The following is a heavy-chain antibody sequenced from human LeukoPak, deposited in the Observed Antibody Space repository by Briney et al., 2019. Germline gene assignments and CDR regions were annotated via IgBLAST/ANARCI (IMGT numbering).Heavy chain of an antibody. J-gene: IGHJ5*02. D-gene: IGHD3-3*01. Sequence: ASVKVSCKASGYTFTSYDINWVRQATGQGLEWMGWMNPNSGNAGYAQKFQGRVTMTRNTSISTAYMELSSLRSEDTAVYYCARGPGRITIFGVVYRFDPWGQGTLVTVFS. CDR3: ARGPGRITIFGVVYRFDP. CDR2: MNPNSGNA. V-gene: IGHV1-8*01. CDR1: GYTFTSYD.